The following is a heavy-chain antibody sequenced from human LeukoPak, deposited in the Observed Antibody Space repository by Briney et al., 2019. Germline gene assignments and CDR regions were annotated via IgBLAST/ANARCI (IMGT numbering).Heavy chain of an antibody. V-gene: IGHV3-66*01. D-gene: IGHD6-13*01. CDR1: GFTVSSNY. Sequence: GGSLRLSCAASGFTVSSNYMSWVRQAPGKGLEWVSVIYSGGSTYYADSVKGRFTISRDNAKDTLYLQMNSLRAEDTAVYYCTGHHQAYSRTYWGQGTLVTVSS. CDR3: TGHHQAYSRTY. CDR2: IYSGGST. J-gene: IGHJ4*02.